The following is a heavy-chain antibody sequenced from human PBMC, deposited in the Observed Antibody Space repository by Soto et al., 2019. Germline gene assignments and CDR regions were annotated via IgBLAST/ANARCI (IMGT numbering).Heavy chain of an antibody. CDR1: GFTFSSYW. J-gene: IGHJ6*02. CDR3: ARYGVTMVRGANQRTYYYYCGMDV. Sequence: GGSLRLSCAASGFTFSSYWMSWVRQAPGKGLEWVANIKQDGSEKYYVDSVKGRFTISRDNAKNSLYLQMNSLRAEDTAVYYCARYGVTMVRGANQRTYYYYCGMDVWGQGTTVTVSS. CDR2: IKQDGSEK. V-gene: IGHV3-7*05. D-gene: IGHD3-10*01.